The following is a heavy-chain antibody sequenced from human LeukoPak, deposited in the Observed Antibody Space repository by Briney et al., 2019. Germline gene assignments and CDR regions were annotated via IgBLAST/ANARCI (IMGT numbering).Heavy chain of an antibody. V-gene: IGHV1-18*01. CDR2: ISAYNGNT. CDR3: AREERIVGAPGPYYYYGMDV. J-gene: IGHJ6*02. D-gene: IGHD1-26*01. CDR1: GYTFTSYG. Sequence: ASVKVSCKASGYTFTSYGISWVRQAPGQGLEWMGWISAYNGNTNYAQKLQGRVTMTTATSTSTAYMELRSLRSDDTAVYYCAREERIVGAPGPYYYYGMDVWGQGTTVTVSS.